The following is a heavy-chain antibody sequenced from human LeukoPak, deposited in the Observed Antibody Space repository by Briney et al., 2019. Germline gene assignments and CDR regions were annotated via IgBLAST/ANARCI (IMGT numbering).Heavy chain of an antibody. CDR1: GYTFSGYY. V-gene: IGHV1-2*02. J-gene: IGHJ4*02. CDR2: INSDSGAT. D-gene: IGHD1-1*01. CDR3: AAARTGTTFFDY. Sequence: ASVKVSCKASGYTFSGYYMFWVRQAPGQGLEWMGWINSDSGATNYAQKFQGRVTMTRDTSISTAYMELSSLRSDDTGVYYCAAARTGTTFFDYRGQGTLVTVSS.